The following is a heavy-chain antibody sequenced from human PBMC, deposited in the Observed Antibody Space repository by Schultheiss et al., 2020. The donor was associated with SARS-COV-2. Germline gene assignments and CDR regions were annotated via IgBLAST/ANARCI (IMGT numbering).Heavy chain of an antibody. CDR1: GFTFSSYW. CDR3: AKDPLGEGY. D-gene: IGHD3-10*01. Sequence: GGSLRLSCAASGFTFSSYWMHWVRQASGKGLEWVANIKQDGSEKYYVDSVKGRFTISRDNAKNTLYLQMNSLRAEDTAVYYCAKDPLGEGYWGQGTLVTVSS. CDR2: IKQDGSEK. J-gene: IGHJ4*02. V-gene: IGHV3-7*05.